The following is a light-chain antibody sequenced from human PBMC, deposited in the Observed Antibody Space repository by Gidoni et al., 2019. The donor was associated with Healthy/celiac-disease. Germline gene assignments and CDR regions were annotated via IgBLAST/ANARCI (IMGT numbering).Light chain of an antibody. V-gene: IGLV2-14*01. CDR3: SSYTSSSTRV. Sequence: QSAPTQPASASGSPGQSITISSTGPSSDVGGYNYVSWYQQHPGKAPKLMIYEVSNRPSGVSTRFSGSKSGNTASLTISGLQAEDEADYYCSSYTSSSTRVFGGGTKLTVL. CDR2: EVS. CDR1: SSDVGGYNY. J-gene: IGLJ3*02.